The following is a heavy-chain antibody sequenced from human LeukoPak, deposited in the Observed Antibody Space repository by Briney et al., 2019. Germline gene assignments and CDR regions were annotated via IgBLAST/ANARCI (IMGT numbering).Heavy chain of an antibody. V-gene: IGHV3-30*18. CDR3: TKETGDYYFDY. D-gene: IGHD2-21*02. CDR1: GFTFSSYG. CDR2: ISYDGSNK. J-gene: IGHJ4*02. Sequence: PGGSLRLSCAASGFTFSSYGMHWVRQAPGKGLEWVAVISYDGSNKYYADSVKGRFTISRDNSKNTLYLQMNSLRAEDTAVYYCTKETGDYYFDYWGQGTLVTVSS.